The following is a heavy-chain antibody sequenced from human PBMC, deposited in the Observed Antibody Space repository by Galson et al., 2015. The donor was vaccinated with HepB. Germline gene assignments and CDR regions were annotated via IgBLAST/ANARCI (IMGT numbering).Heavy chain of an antibody. CDR2: INHSGST. Sequence: LRLSCAASGFTVSSNYMSWVRQPPGKGLEWIGEINHSGSTNYNPSLKSQVTISVDASKNQFSLKLSSVTAADTAVYYCASRRVKYYDFWSGYGPHDYWGQGTLVTVSS. CDR3: ASRRVKYYDFWSGYGPHDY. D-gene: IGHD3-3*01. J-gene: IGHJ4*02. V-gene: IGHV4-34*01. CDR1: GFTVSSNY.